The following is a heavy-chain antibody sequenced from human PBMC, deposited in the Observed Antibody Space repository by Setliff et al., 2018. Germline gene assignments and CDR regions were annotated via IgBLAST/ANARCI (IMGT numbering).Heavy chain of an antibody. CDR1: GGSISSSSYY. J-gene: IGHJ4*02. CDR2: IYTRGST. V-gene: IGHV4-61*02. CDR3: ARAPEGGYYDSSGYYGMAPYYFDY. D-gene: IGHD3-22*01. Sequence: SETLSLTCTVSGGSISSSSYYWSWIRQPAGKGLEWIGRIYTRGSTNYNPSLKSRISISIDTSKNQFSLNLSSVTAADTAVYYCARAPEGGYYDSSGYYGMAPYYFDYWGQGTLVTVSS.